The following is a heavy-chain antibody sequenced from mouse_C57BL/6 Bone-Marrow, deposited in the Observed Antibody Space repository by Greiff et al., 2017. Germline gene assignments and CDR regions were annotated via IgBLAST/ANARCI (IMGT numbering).Heavy chain of an antibody. V-gene: IGHV1-18*01. CDR3: ARWDYYGSSYGYFDV. Sequence: VQLQQSGPELVKPGASVKIPCKASGYTFTDYNMDWVKQSHGKSLEWIGDINPNNGGTIYNQKFKGKATLTVDKSSSTAYMELRSLTSGDTAVYYCARWDYYGSSYGYFDVWGTGTTVTVSS. J-gene: IGHJ1*03. CDR1: GYTFTDYN. CDR2: INPNNGGT. D-gene: IGHD1-1*01.